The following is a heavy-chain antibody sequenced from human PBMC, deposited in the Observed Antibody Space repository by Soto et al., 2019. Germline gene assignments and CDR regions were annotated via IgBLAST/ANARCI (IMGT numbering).Heavy chain of an antibody. CDR3: ARGGGSPYHDHEFDY. J-gene: IGHJ4*02. D-gene: IGHD2-2*01. V-gene: IGHV4-39*07. CDR2: IYYSGST. CDR1: GGSISETGYY. Sequence: SETLSLTCTVSGGSISETGYYWGWIRQPPGKGLEWIGNIYYSGSTDYNPSLKSRVTISVDTSKNQFSLKLTSVTTADTAVYYCARGGGSPYHDHEFDYWGQGILVT.